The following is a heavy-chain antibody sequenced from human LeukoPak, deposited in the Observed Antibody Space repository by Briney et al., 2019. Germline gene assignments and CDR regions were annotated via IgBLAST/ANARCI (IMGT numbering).Heavy chain of an antibody. CDR3: ARGTQSSGVAFDI. Sequence: GGSLRLSRAASGFTVSNNYMSCVRQAPGKGLEWVSVIYSGGSTYYADSVKGRFTISRDNSKNTLYLQMNSLRAEDTAVYYCARGTQSSGVAFDIWGQGTMVTVSS. J-gene: IGHJ3*02. CDR1: GFTVSNNY. V-gene: IGHV3-66*01. CDR2: IYSGGST. D-gene: IGHD3-10*01.